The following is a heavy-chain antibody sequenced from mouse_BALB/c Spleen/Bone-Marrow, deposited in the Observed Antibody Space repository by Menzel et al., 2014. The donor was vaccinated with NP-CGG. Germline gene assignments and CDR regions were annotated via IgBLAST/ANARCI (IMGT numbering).Heavy chain of an antibody. D-gene: IGHD2-1*01. V-gene: IGHV5-12*02. Sequence: DVKLVESGGGLVQPGGSLKLSCATSGFTFSDYYMYWVRQTPEKRLEWVAYISNGGGSTYYPDTVRGRFTISRDNAKNTLYLHMSRLKSEDTAMYYCARHLYGNYGAMDYWGQGTSVTVSS. CDR3: ARHLYGNYGAMDY. CDR1: GFTFSDYY. CDR2: ISNGGGST. J-gene: IGHJ4*01.